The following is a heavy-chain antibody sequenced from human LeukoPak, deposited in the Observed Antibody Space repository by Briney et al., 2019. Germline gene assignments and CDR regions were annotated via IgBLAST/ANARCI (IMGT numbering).Heavy chain of an antibody. D-gene: IGHD1-26*01. Sequence: SETLSLTCTVSGGSINSYYWGWIRQPAGKRLEWIGRIYTSGSTNYNPSLKSRVTISVDTSKNQFFLNLTSVTAADTAMYYCARAGYTSSYYSLDYWGQGTLVTVSS. J-gene: IGHJ4*02. V-gene: IGHV4-4*07. CDR1: GGSINSYY. CDR3: ARAGYTSSYYSLDY. CDR2: IYTSGST.